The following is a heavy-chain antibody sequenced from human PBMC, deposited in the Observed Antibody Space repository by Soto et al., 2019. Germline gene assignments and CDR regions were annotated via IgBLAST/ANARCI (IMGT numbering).Heavy chain of an antibody. J-gene: IGHJ4*02. D-gene: IGHD5-12*01. CDR2: IVVGSGNT. V-gene: IGHV1-58*01. Sequence: QMQLVQSGPEVKKPGTSVKVSCKASGFTFTSSAVQWVRQARGQRLEWIGWIVVGSGNTNYAQKFQERVTITRDMSTSTAYMELSSLRSEDTAVYCCAAHPYSGYDGVNDYWGQGTLVTVSS. CDR3: AAHPYSGYDGVNDY. CDR1: GFTFTSSA.